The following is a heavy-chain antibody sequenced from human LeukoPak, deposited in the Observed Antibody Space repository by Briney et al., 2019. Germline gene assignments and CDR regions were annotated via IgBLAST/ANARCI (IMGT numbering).Heavy chain of an antibody. V-gene: IGHV5-51*01. D-gene: IGHD3-10*01. CDR2: IYPGDSDT. CDR3: ARQSITMVRGVIKEFDY. CDR1: GYSFTSYW. Sequence: GESLKVSCKGSGYSFTSYWIGWVRQMPGKGLEWMGIIYPGDSDTRYSPSFQGQVTISADKSISTAYLQWSSLKASDTAMYYCARQSITMVRGVIKEFDYWGQGTLVTVSS. J-gene: IGHJ4*02.